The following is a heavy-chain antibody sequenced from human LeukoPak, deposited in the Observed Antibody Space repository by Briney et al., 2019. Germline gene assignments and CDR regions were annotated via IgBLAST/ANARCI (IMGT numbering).Heavy chain of an antibody. CDR1: GYTFTSYD. D-gene: IGHD1-26*01. J-gene: IGHJ4*02. CDR3: ARGYSGSYPGEATNDY. V-gene: IGHV1-8*01. Sequence: ASVKVSCRASGYTFTSYDINWVRQATGQGLEWMGWMNPNSGNTGYAQKFQGRVTMTRNTSISTAYMELSSLRSEDTAVYYCARGYSGSYPGEATNDYWGQGTLVTVSS. CDR2: MNPNSGNT.